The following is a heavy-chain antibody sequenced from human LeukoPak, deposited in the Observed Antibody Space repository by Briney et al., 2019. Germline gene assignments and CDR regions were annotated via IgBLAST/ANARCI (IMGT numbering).Heavy chain of an antibody. CDR1: GGSISSSNW. Sequence: PSGTLSLTCAVSGGSISSSNWWSWVRQPPGKGLEWIGEIYHSGSTNYNPSLKSRVTISVDKSKNQFSLKLSSVTAADTAVYYCARDLGGYGSGSLFDYWGQGTLVTVSS. CDR2: IYHSGST. CDR3: ARDLGGYGSGSLFDY. V-gene: IGHV4-4*02. D-gene: IGHD3-10*01. J-gene: IGHJ4*02.